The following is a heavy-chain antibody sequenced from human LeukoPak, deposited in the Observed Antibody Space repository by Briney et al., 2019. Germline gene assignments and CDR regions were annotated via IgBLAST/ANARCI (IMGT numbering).Heavy chain of an antibody. CDR3: AKGDSTFLALNDY. J-gene: IGHJ4*02. CDR2: LSGSGGGT. V-gene: IGHV3-23*01. Sequence: GGSLRLSCAVSGITLSNYGMSWVRQAPGKGLEWVAGLSGSGGGTNYADSVQGRFTISRDNPKNTLYLQMNSLRAEDTAVYYCAKGDSTFLALNDYWGQGTLVTVSS. CDR1: GITLSNYG. D-gene: IGHD3/OR15-3a*01.